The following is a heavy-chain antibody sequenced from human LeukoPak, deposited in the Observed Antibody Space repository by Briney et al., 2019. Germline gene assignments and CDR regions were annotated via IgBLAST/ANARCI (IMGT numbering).Heavy chain of an antibody. CDR3: ARVGYIDY. J-gene: IGHJ4*02. Sequence: SQTLSLTCTVSGGSISSGSYYWSWIRQPAGKGLEWIGRIYTSGSTNYNPSLKSRVTISVDTSKNQFSLKLSSVTAADTAVYYCARVGYIDYWGQGTLVTVSS. V-gene: IGHV4-61*02. CDR1: GGSISSGSYY. D-gene: IGHD6-13*01. CDR2: IYTSGST.